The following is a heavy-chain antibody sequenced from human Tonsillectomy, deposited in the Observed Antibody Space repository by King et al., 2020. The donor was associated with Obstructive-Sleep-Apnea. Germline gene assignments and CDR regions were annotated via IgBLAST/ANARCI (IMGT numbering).Heavy chain of an antibody. J-gene: IGHJ4*02. CDR1: GYTLSELA. Sequence: GQLVQSGAEVKKPGASVKVSCKVSGYTLSELAMHWVRQAPGRGLEWMGTFDPEDGETIYAQKFQGRVTMTEDTSTDTAYMELSNLRSEDTAVYYCATSKPMIVAVMVHWGQGTLVTVSS. D-gene: IGHD3-22*01. CDR2: FDPEDGET. CDR3: ATSKPMIVAVMVH. V-gene: IGHV1-24*01.